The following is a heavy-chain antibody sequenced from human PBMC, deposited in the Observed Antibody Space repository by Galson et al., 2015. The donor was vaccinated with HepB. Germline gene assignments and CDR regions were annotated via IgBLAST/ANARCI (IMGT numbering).Heavy chain of an antibody. V-gene: IGHV7-4-1*02. CDR1: GYTFTSYA. D-gene: IGHD3-9*01. Sequence: SVKVSCKASGYTFTSYAMNWVRQAPGQGLEWMGWINTNTGNPTYAQGFTGRFVFSLDTSVSTAYLQISSLKAEDTAVYYCARGYDKEGYFDWLNYFDYWGQGTLVTVSS. J-gene: IGHJ4*02. CDR2: INTNTGNP. CDR3: ARGYDKEGYFDWLNYFDY.